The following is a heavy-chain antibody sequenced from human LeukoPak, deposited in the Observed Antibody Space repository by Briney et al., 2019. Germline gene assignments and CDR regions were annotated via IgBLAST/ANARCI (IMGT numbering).Heavy chain of an antibody. V-gene: IGHV4-34*01. CDR3: ATTARDCSSTSCYYNWFDP. Sequence: SETLSLTCAVYGGSFSGYYWSWIRQPPGKGLEWSGEINHSGSTNYNPSLKSRVTISVDTSKNQFSLKLSSVTAADTAVYYCATTARDCSSTSCYYNWFDPWGQGTLVTVSS. CDR2: INHSGST. CDR1: GGSFSGYY. J-gene: IGHJ5*02. D-gene: IGHD2-2*01.